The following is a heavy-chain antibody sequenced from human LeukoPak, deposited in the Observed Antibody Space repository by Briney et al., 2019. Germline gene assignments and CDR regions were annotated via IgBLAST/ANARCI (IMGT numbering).Heavy chain of an antibody. CDR1: GGSISSHY. D-gene: IGHD4-17*01. Sequence: TPSETLSLTCTVSGGSISSHYWGWIRQPPGKGLEWIGYISYIGSTNYNPSLKSRVTISIDTSKNQFSLKLTSVTAADTAVYYCARDLVTVTKGFDIWGQGTMVSVSS. CDR2: ISYIGST. V-gene: IGHV4-59*11. J-gene: IGHJ3*02. CDR3: ARDLVTVTKGFDI.